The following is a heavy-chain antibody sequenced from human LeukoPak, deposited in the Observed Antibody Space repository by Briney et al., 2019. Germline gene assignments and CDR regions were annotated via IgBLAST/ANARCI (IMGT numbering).Heavy chain of an antibody. CDR2: IYHSGST. CDR3: ARVERFGDFCDY. D-gene: IGHD3-10*01. J-gene: IGHJ4*02. Sequence: SETLSLTCAVYGGSFSGYYWSWLRQPPGKGLEWIGEIYHSGSTNYNPSLKSRVTISVDTSKNQFSLKLSSVTAADTAVYYCARVERFGDFCDYWGQGTLVTVSS. V-gene: IGHV4-34*01. CDR1: GGSFSGYY.